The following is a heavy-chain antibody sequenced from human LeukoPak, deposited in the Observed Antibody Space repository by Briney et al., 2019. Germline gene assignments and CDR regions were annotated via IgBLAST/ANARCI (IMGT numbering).Heavy chain of an antibody. J-gene: IGHJ3*02. V-gene: IGHV3-48*01. D-gene: IGHD3-16*02. CDR3: ARAIWSYRPFPHAFDI. Sequence: PGGSLRLSCAASGFTFSSYSMNWVRQAPGKGLEWVSYISSSSSTIYYADSVKGRFTISRDNAKNSLYLQMNSLRAEDTAVYYCARAIWSYRPFPHAFDIWGQGTMVTVSS. CDR1: GFTFSSYS. CDR2: ISSSSSTI.